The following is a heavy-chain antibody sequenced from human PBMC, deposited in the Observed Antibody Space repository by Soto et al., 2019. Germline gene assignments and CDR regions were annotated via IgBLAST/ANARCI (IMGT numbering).Heavy chain of an antibody. D-gene: IGHD6-6*01. CDR2: ISYDGSNK. V-gene: IGHV3-30-3*01. CDR3: ARDEMTAARLGDAYYYYYGMDV. CDR1: GFTFSSYA. J-gene: IGHJ6*02. Sequence: GGSLRLSCAASGFTFSSYAMHWVRQAPGKGLEWVAVISYDGSNKYYADSVKGRFTISRDNSKNTLYLQMNSLRAEDTAVYYCARDEMTAARLGDAYYYYYGMDVWGQGTTVTVSS.